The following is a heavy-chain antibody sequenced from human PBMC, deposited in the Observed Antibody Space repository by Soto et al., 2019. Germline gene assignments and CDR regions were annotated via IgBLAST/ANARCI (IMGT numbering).Heavy chain of an antibody. CDR2: LSRSGNTI. J-gene: IGHJ5*02. D-gene: IGHD3-22*01. Sequence: QVQLVESGGGLVQPGGSLRLSCAASGFTFGDYEMSWIRQAAGKGPEWVSFLSRSGNTIYYADSVKGRFTISRDNSKNTLFLQMNSLRAEDTALCFCAKEMGDYYDSSGSWFDPWGQGTLVTVSS. V-gene: IGHV3-11*01. CDR1: GFTFGDYE. CDR3: AKEMGDYYDSSGSWFDP.